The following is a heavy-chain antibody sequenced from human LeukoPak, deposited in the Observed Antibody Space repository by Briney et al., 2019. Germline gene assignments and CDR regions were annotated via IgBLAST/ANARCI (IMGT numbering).Heavy chain of an antibody. J-gene: IGHJ4*02. Sequence: GGSLRLSCAASGFTFSSYWMSWVRQAPGKGLEWVANIKKDGSEKYYVDSVKGRFTISRDKAKNSLYLQMNSLRAEDTAVYYCARDLYRIVVVPHYFDYWGQGTLVTVSS. CDR1: GFTFSSYW. V-gene: IGHV3-7*01. CDR2: IKKDGSEK. CDR3: ARDLYRIVVVPHYFDY. D-gene: IGHD3-22*01.